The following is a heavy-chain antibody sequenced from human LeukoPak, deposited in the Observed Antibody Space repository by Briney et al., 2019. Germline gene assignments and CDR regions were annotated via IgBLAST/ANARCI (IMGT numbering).Heavy chain of an antibody. V-gene: IGHV3-48*04. J-gene: IGHJ4*02. D-gene: IGHD6-13*01. CDR3: ATPKKGYSSSWYDY. CDR2: ISSSSSTI. Sequence: GGSLRRSCAASGFTFSSYSMNWVRQAPGKGLEWVSYISSSSSTIYYADSVKGRFTISRDNAKNSLYLQMNSLRAEDTAVYYCATPKKGYSSSWYDYWGQGTLVTVSS. CDR1: GFTFSSYS.